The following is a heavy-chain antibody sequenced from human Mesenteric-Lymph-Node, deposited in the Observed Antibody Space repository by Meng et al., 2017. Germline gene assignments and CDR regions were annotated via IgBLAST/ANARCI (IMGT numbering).Heavy chain of an antibody. CDR3: AKETVAGPSDY. D-gene: IGHD6-19*01. J-gene: IGHJ4*02. Sequence: VPLQEACPGLVSRSETRSLTCTVSGGSVSSGSYYWSWIRQPPGKGLEWIGYIYYSGSTNYNPSLKSRVTISVDTSKNQFSLKLSSVTAADTAVYYCAKETVAGPSDYWGQGTLVTVSS. CDR2: IYYSGST. V-gene: IGHV4-61*01. CDR1: GGSVSSGSYY.